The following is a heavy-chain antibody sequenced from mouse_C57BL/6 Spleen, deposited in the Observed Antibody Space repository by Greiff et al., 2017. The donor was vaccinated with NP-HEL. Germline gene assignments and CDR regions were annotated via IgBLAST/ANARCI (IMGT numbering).Heavy chain of an antibody. CDR2: INYDGSST. D-gene: IGHD2-5*01. CDR1: GFTFSDYY. Sequence: EVKVVESEGGLVQPGSSMKLSCTASGFTFSDYYMAWVRQVPEKGLEWVANINYDGSSTYYLDSLKSRFIISRDNAKNILYLQMSSLKSEDTATYYCARAIVTTRLYYLDYWGQGTTLTVSS. V-gene: IGHV5-16*01. J-gene: IGHJ2*01. CDR3: ARAIVTTRLYYLDY.